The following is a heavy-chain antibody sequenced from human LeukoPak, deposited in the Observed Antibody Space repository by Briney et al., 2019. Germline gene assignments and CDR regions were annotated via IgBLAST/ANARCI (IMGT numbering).Heavy chain of an antibody. V-gene: IGHV4-4*02. J-gene: IGHJ4*02. Sequence: SESLSLTCAVSGGSISSNNWWCLLRPPPGGGLEWIGEVHLSGRTNYNPSLESRVTMSVDMSENHMSLKLTSVTAADTAVYYCAREGGPYRPLDYWGQGTLVTVSS. CDR3: AREGGPYRPLDY. CDR2: VHLSGRT. CDR1: GGSISSNNW.